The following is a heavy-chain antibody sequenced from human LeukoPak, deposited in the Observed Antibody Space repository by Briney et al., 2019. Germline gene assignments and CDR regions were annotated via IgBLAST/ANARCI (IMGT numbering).Heavy chain of an antibody. CDR3: AKDFWRTTVTRGYFDL. V-gene: IGHV3-30*04. CDR1: GFTFSSYA. D-gene: IGHD4-17*01. CDR2: ISYDGSNK. J-gene: IGHJ2*01. Sequence: GGSLRLSCAASGFTFSSYAMHWVRQAPGKGLEWVAVISYDGSNKYYADSVKGRFTISRDNSKNTLYLQMNSLRAEDTAVYYCAKDFWRTTVTRGYFDLWGRGTLVTVSS.